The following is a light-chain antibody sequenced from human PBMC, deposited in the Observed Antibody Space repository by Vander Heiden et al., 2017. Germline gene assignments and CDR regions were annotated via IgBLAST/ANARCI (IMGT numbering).Light chain of an antibody. CDR1: QSVSSN. V-gene: IGKV3-15*01. CDR2: GAS. J-gene: IGKJ1*01. CDR3: QQYNNWWT. Sequence: EIVMTQSLATLSVSPGERATLSCRASQSVSSNLAWYQQKPGQAPRLLIYGASTRATGIPARFSGSGSGTEFTLTISSLQSVDFAVYYCQQYNNWWTFGQGTKVEIK.